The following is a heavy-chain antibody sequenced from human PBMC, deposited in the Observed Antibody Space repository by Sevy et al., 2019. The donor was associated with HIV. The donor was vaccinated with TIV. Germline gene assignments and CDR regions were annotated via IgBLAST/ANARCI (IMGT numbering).Heavy chain of an antibody. CDR3: TRDGYSSSAYYYYGMDV. J-gene: IGHJ6*02. CDR2: IYYSGST. D-gene: IGHD6-13*01. Sequence: SETLSLTCTVSGGSISSYYWSWIRQPPGKGLEWIGYIYYSGSTNDNPSLKSRVTISVDTSKNQFSLKLSSVTAADTAVYYWTRDGYSSSAYYYYGMDVWGQGTTVTVSS. CDR1: GGSISSYY. V-gene: IGHV4-59*13.